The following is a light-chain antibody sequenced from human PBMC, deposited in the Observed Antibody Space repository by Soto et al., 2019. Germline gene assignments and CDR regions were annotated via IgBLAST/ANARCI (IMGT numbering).Light chain of an antibody. CDR3: QHADSFPLIP. V-gene: IGKV1-12*01. J-gene: IGKJ5*01. CDR1: EDISTW. CDR2: AAS. Sequence: DIQITQSPSSVSASVGDRVTITCRSSEDISTWLAWYQQKPGKAPKLLIYAASSLQSGVPSRFSGSGSGTEFTLTISSLQPEDFATFYCQHADSFPLIPFGQGTRLDIK.